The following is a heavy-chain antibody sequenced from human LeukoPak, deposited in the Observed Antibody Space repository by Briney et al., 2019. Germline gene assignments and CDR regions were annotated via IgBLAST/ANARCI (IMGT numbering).Heavy chain of an antibody. CDR1: VGSISSYY. CDR2: LYYSGIT. J-gene: IGHJ3*02. CDR3: ARLTGIANAFDI. Sequence: SETLSLTCTVSVGSISSYYSSWIRQPPGKGLEWIGYLYYSGITNYNPSLKSRVTISVDTSKNQFSLKLSSVTAADTAVFYCARLTGIANAFDIWGQGTMVTVSS. D-gene: IGHD6-13*01. V-gene: IGHV4-59*01.